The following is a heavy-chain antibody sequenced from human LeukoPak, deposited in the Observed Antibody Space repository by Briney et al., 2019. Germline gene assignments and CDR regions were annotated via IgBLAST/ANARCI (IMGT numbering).Heavy chain of an antibody. CDR3: VRDRGIASTGGYGMDV. J-gene: IGHJ6*02. Sequence: GGPLRLSCAASGFTVSNIYMSWVRQAPGTGLEWVSIIHSGGITHYADSVKGRFTISRDNSKNTLYLQMNSLRAEDTAVYYCVRDRGIASTGGYGMDVWGQGTTVTVSS. V-gene: IGHV3-53*01. D-gene: IGHD6-13*01. CDR1: GFTVSNIY. CDR2: IHSGGIT.